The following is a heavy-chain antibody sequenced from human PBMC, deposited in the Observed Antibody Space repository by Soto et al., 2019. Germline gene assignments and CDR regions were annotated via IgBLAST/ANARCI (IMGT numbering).Heavy chain of an antibody. Sequence: SETLSLTCAVYGGSFSGYYWSWIRQPPGKGLEWIGEINHSGSTNYNPSLKSRVTISVDTSKNQFSLKLSSVTAADTAVYYCARFRRAVAGTNYFDYWGQGTLVTVSS. CDR1: GGSFSGYY. V-gene: IGHV4-34*01. CDR3: ARFRRAVAGTNYFDY. J-gene: IGHJ4*02. CDR2: INHSGST. D-gene: IGHD6-19*01.